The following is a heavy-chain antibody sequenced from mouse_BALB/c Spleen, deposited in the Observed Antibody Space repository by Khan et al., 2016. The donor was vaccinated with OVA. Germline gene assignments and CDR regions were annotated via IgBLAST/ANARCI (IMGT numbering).Heavy chain of an antibody. Sequence: QIQLVQSGPELKKPGETVKISCKASGYTFTNYGMNWVKQAPGKGLKWMGWINTYTGEPTYADDFKGRFVFSLETSASTAYLQISNLKNEDMTTYFRARIAAYVYSDVWGAGTKVTVSS. D-gene: IGHD1-1*01. CDR3: ARIAAYVYSDV. CDR2: INTYTGEP. CDR1: GYTFTNYG. V-gene: IGHV9-1*02. J-gene: IGHJ1*01.